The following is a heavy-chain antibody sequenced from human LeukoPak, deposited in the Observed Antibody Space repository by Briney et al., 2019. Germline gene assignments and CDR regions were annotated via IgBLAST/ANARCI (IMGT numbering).Heavy chain of an antibody. Sequence: GGSLRLSCAASGFMFSDAWMSWVRQAPGKRLEWVARVRSVAAGGATEYAAPVHGRFIISRDDSRHTLSLQMNSLGIEDTAVCFCVTDTVVPLAQIDHWGQGTQVTVSS. CDR3: VTDTVVPLAQIDH. CDR2: VRSVAAGGAT. V-gene: IGHV3-15*01. CDR1: GFMFSDAW. J-gene: IGHJ4*02. D-gene: IGHD2-15*01.